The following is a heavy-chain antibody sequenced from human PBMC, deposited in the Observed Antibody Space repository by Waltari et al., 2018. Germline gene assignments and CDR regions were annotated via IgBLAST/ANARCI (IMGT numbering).Heavy chain of an antibody. V-gene: IGHV2-5*01. CDR3: AVKYYDILTGYYGWFDP. CDR2: IYWNDDK. J-gene: IGHJ5*02. D-gene: IGHD3-9*01. CDR1: GFSLSTSGVG. Sequence: QITLKESGPTLVKPTQTLTLTCTFSGFSLSTSGVGVGWIRQPPGKALEWLALIYWNDDKRYSPSLKSRLTITKDTSKNQVVLTMTNMDPVDTATYYCAVKYYDILTGYYGWFDPWGQGTLVTVSS.